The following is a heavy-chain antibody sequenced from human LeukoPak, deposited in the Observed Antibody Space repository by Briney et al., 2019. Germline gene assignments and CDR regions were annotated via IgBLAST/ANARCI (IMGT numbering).Heavy chain of an antibody. CDR3: AKRRYDSSGHFDS. Sequence: GGSLRLSCAASGFTVSDYSTSWVRQAPGKGLEWVSAISGSGSYTDYADSVKGRFTISKDNSKNTLYMRMSSLRAEDTALYYCAKRRYDSSGHFDSWGQGTLVTVSS. J-gene: IGHJ4*02. V-gene: IGHV3-23*01. D-gene: IGHD3-22*01. CDR2: ISGSGSYT. CDR1: GFTVSDYS.